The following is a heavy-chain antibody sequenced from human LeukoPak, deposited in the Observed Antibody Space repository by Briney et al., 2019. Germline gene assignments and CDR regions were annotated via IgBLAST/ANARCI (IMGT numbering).Heavy chain of an antibody. Sequence: GGSLRLSCAASGFTFSNYWIHWVRQAPGKGLVWVSRINSDGSSTSYVDSVKGRFTISRDNAKNTLYLQMNSLTAEDTAAYYCTRDLGGATWGEWNYWGQGTLVTVSS. CDR3: TRDLGGATWGEWNY. D-gene: IGHD1-26*01. V-gene: IGHV3-74*01. J-gene: IGHJ4*02. CDR1: GFTFSNYW. CDR2: INSDGSST.